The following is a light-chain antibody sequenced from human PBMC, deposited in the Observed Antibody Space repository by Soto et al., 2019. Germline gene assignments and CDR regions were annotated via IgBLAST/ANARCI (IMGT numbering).Light chain of an antibody. J-gene: IGKJ2*01. Sequence: DIQMTQSPSTLSASVGDRVTITCRASQTISSSVAWYQHKPGKAPKLLIFDATTLQTGVPSRFSGSGFGTEFTLTITGLQPDDFATYYCQQHNDYTAVTFGQGTKVEIK. CDR2: DAT. V-gene: IGKV1-5*01. CDR3: QQHNDYTAVT. CDR1: QTISSS.